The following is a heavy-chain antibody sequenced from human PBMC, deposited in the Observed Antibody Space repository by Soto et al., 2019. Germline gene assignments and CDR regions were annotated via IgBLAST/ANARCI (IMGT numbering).Heavy chain of an antibody. D-gene: IGHD1-7*01. CDR1: GYTFTSYY. J-gene: IGHJ5*02. V-gene: IGHV1-46*01. CDR3: ARDLGGPGTTGWFDP. CDR2: INPSGGST. Sequence: GASVKVSCKASGYTFTSYYMHWVRQAPGQGLEWMGIINPSGGSTSYAQKFQGRVTMTRDTSTSTVYMELSSLRSEDTAVYYCARDLGGPGTTGWFDPWGQGTLVTVSS.